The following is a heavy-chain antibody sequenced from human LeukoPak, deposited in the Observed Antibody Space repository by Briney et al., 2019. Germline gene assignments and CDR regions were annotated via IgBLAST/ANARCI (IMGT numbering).Heavy chain of an antibody. CDR3: ARGDDILTGFDY. CDR1: GFTFSRYW. Sequence: GGSLRPSCAASGFTFSRYWMHWVRQAPGKGLVWVSRINSDESSRSYADSVKGRFAISRDNAKNTLYLQMNSLRAEDTAVYYCARGDDILTGFDYWGQGTLVTVSS. J-gene: IGHJ4*02. D-gene: IGHD3-9*01. V-gene: IGHV3-74*01. CDR2: INSDESSR.